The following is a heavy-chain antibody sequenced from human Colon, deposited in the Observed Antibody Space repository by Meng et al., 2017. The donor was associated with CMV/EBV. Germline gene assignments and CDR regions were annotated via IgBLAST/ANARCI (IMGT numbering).Heavy chain of an antibody. V-gene: IGHV4-59*01. Sequence: HLQASGPGLVKPSETLSPHCTVSGCSITSYYLSWIRQPPGKGLEWIGYFYYSGSTNYNPSLKSRVTISVDTSKNQLSLKLSSVTAADTAVYYCATGGTNWFDPWGQGTLVTVSS. D-gene: IGHD3-16*01. CDR2: FYYSGST. CDR3: ATGGTNWFDP. J-gene: IGHJ5*02. CDR1: GCSITSYY.